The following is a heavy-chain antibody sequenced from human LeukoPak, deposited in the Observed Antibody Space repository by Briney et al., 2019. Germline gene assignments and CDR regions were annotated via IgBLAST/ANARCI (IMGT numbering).Heavy chain of an antibody. V-gene: IGHV1-8*01. J-gene: IGHJ6*02. D-gene: IGHD6-13*01. CDR2: MNPNSGNT. CDR1: GYTFTSYD. Sequence: ASVKVSCKASGYTFTSYDINWVRQATGHGLEWMGWMNPNSGNTGYAQKFQGRVTMTRNTSISTAYMELSSLRSEVTAVYYCARMYSSLSSYYYYGMDVWGQGTTVTVSS. CDR3: ARMYSSLSSYYYYGMDV.